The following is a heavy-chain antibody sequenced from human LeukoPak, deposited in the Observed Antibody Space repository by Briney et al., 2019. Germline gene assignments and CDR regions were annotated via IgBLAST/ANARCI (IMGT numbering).Heavy chain of an antibody. Sequence: ASVKVSCKASGYTFTGYYMHWVRQAPGQGLEWMGWINPNSGGTNYAQKFQGRVTMTRDTAISTAYMELSRLRSDDTAVYYCAREGVDWNHSVYYFDYWGQGTLVTVSS. D-gene: IGHD1-1*01. J-gene: IGHJ4*02. V-gene: IGHV1-2*02. CDR1: GYTFTGYY. CDR2: INPNSGGT. CDR3: AREGVDWNHSVYYFDY.